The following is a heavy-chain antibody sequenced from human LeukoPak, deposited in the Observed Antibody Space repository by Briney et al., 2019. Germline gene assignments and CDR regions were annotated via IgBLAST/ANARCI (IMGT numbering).Heavy chain of an antibody. Sequence: ASVKVSCKASGFTFIGYYIHWVRQAPGQGLEWMGWINPNSGDTNYAQKFQGTNYAQKFQGRVTMTRDTSISTAYMELSRLRSDDTAVYYCARGGYDYSNHGNYYYYYMDVWGKGTTVTVSS. V-gene: IGHV1-2*02. CDR3: ARGGYDYSNHGNYYYYYMDV. D-gene: IGHD4-11*01. J-gene: IGHJ6*03. CDR2: INPNSGDTNYAQKFQGT. CDR1: GFTFIGYY.